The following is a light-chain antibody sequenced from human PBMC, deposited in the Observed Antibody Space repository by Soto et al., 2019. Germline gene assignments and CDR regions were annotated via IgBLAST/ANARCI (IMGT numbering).Light chain of an antibody. J-gene: IGLJ1*01. CDR1: SSDVGAYNY. Sequence: QSALTQPASVSGSPGQSITISCTGTSSDVGAYNYVSWYQQYPGKAPKLMIYDVSNRPSGVSNRFSGSKSGNTASLTISGLQAEDEADYYCSSYATSDTLYVFGTGTQLTVL. CDR2: DVS. CDR3: SSYATSDTLYV. V-gene: IGLV2-14*01.